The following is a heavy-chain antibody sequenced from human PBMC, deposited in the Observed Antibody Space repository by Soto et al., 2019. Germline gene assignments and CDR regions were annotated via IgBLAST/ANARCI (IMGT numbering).Heavy chain of an antibody. V-gene: IGHV1-18*01. J-gene: IGHJ4*02. D-gene: IGHD6-13*01. CDR3: SRGHMQHRGDY. CDR1: GYTFTSYS. CDR2: ISAYNGNT. Sequence: QVQLVQSGAEVKNPGASVKVSCKASGYTFTSYSISWVRQAPGQGLEWMGWISAYNGNTNYAQKFQGRVIMTTDTYTTTAYMELRSLRSDDAAVYYCSRGHMQHRGDYWGQGTLVTVSS.